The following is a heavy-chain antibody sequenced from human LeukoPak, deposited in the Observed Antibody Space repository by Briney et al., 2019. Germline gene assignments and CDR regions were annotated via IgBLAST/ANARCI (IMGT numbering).Heavy chain of an antibody. V-gene: IGHV1-18*01. D-gene: IGHD2-2*01. Sequence: ASVKVSCKASGYTFTSYGISWVRQAPGQGLEWMGWISAYNGNTNYAQKLQGRVTMATDTSTSTAYMELRSLRSDDTAVYYCARESGGSYEVVPAANWFDPWGQGTLVTVSS. CDR3: ARESGGSYEVVPAANWFDP. CDR2: ISAYNGNT. J-gene: IGHJ5*02. CDR1: GYTFTSYG.